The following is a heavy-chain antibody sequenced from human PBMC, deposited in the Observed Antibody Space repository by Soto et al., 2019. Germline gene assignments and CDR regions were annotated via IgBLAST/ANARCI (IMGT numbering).Heavy chain of an antibody. V-gene: IGHV5-51*01. CDR1: GYSFTSYW. CDR3: ARQARVVITDFVWFEP. D-gene: IGHD3-22*01. J-gene: IGHJ5*02. CDR2: IYPRDSDT. Sequence: PGESLKISCKGSGYSFTSYWIGWVRQMPGKGLEWMGIIYPRDSDTRYSPSFQGQVTMSADKSISTAYLQWRSLKASDTAMYYCARQARVVITDFVWFEPWGQGTLVTVSS.